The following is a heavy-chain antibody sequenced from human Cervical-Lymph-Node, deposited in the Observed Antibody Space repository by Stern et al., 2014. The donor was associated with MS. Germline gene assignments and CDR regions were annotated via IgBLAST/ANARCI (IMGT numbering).Heavy chain of an antibody. V-gene: IGHV3-9*01. J-gene: IGHJ6*02. CDR1: GFTFVGSA. Sequence: VQLVQSGGGSVQPGRSLRLSCAASGFTFVGSAMQWVRQAPGKGLELVSGISGNSYKIAYPDTVKGRLTISRDNAKISLYWQMDSQRPVDSAVYYCAKGVSPVGEFYGMDVWGQGTAVTVSS. CDR3: AKGVSPVGEFYGMDV. CDR2: ISGNSYKI. D-gene: IGHD2-21*01.